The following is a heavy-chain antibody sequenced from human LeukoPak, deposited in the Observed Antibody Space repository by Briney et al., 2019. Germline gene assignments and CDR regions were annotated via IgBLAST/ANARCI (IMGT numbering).Heavy chain of an antibody. CDR3: AKGIRGSGWFGGAFDI. CDR1: GFTFDDYG. Sequence: GGSLRLSCAASGFTFDDYGMSWVRQAPGKGLEWVSAISGSGGSTYYADSVKGRFTISRDNSRNTLYLQMNSLRAEDTAVYYCAKGIRGSGWFGGAFDIWGQGTMVTVSS. V-gene: IGHV3-23*01. CDR2: ISGSGGST. D-gene: IGHD6-19*01. J-gene: IGHJ3*02.